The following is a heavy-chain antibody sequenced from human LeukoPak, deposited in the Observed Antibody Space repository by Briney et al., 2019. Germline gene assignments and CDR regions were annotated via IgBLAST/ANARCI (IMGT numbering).Heavy chain of an antibody. CDR2: IYSGGST. D-gene: IGHD6-13*01. CDR3: ARDGFISNTWYGFLGF. Sequence: GGSLRLSCAASGFIVSSNYMSWVRQAPGKGLEWVSLIYSGGSTYYADSVKGRFTISRDNSKNTVYLQMNSLRADDTAVYYCARDGFISNTWYGFLGFWGQGALVTVSS. CDR1: GFIVSSNY. V-gene: IGHV3-53*01. J-gene: IGHJ4*01.